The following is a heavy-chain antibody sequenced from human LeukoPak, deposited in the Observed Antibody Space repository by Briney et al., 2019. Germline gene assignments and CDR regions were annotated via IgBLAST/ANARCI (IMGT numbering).Heavy chain of an antibody. CDR3: ARAPNYYDSSGYYH. CDR1: GGTFSSYA. J-gene: IGHJ5*02. D-gene: IGHD3-22*01. V-gene: IGHV1-46*01. CDR2: INPSGGST. Sequence: ASVKVSCKASGGTFSSYAISWVRQAPGQGLEWMGIINPSGGSTSYAQKFQGRVTMTRDTSTSTVYMELSSLRSEDTAVYYCARAPNYYDSSGYYHWGQGTLVTVSS.